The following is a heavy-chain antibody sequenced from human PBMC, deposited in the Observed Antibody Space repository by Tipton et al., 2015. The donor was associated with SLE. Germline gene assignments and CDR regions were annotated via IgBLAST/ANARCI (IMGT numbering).Heavy chain of an antibody. CDR3: ARQEPFRGTYGYFDY. Sequence: TLSLTCTVSGGSISSNRYHWSWIRQPPGKGLEWIGEINHSGSTNYNPSLKSRVTISVDTSKNQFSLKLSSVTAADTAVYYCARQEPFRGTYGYFDYWGQGTLVTVSS. CDR1: GGSISSNRYH. D-gene: IGHD3-10*01. CDR2: INHSGST. V-gene: IGHV4-39*07. J-gene: IGHJ4*02.